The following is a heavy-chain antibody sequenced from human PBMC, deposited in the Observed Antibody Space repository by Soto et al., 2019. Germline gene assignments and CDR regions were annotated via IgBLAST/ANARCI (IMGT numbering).Heavy chain of an antibody. Sequence: ASVKVSCKASGYTFTGYYMHWVRQAPGQGLEWMGWINPNSGGTNYAQKFQGWVTMTRDTSISTAYMELSRLRSDDTAVYYCARGDSGWYKGFDYWGQGTMVTVS. D-gene: IGHD6-19*01. J-gene: IGHJ4*02. V-gene: IGHV1-2*04. CDR1: GYTFTGYY. CDR3: ARGDSGWYKGFDY. CDR2: INPNSGGT.